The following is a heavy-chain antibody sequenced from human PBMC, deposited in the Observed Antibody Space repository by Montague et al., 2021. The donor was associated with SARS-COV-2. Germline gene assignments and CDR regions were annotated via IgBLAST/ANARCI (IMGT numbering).Heavy chain of an antibody. CDR2: IYHSGST. CDR3: ARDSSGWSRFDY. V-gene: IGHV4-4*02. D-gene: IGHD6-19*01. J-gene: IGHJ4*02. Sequence: SETLSLTCAIPGGAISSSNWWRWVRKPPGKGLEWLGEIYHSGSTNYNPSLKSRVTISVDKSKNQFSLKLSSVTAADTAVYYCARDSSGWSRFDYWGQGTPVTVSS. CDR1: GGAISSSNW.